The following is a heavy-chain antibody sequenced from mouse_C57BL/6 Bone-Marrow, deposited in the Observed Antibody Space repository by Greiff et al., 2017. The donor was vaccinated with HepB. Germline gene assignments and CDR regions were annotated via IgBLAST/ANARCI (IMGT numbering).Heavy chain of an antibody. CDR2: ISDGGSYT. CDR3: ARERVYDGYRY. Sequence: EVMLVESGGGLVKPGGSLKLSCAASGFTFSSYAMSWVRQTPEKRLEWVATISDGGSYTYYPDNVKGRFTISRENAKNHLYLQMSHLKSEDTAMYYCARERVYDGYRYWGQGTSVTVSS. CDR1: GFTFSSYA. V-gene: IGHV5-4*01. J-gene: IGHJ4*01. D-gene: IGHD2-3*01.